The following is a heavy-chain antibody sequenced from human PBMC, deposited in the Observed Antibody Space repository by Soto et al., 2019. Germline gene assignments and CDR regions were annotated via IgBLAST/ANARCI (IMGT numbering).Heavy chain of an antibody. CDR2: LHYSGSV. J-gene: IGHJ6*02. CDR3: VREDDGGDRDYYGLDV. Sequence: QVQLQESGPGLVRPSQTLSLTCTVSGGSISSDHYHWTWIRQTPGKGLEWIGYLHYSGSVYYNPSLQDRVTMSVDTSKNLFSLKLSSVTAADTAVYFCVREDDGGDRDYYGLDVWGQGTTVTVSS. D-gene: IGHD4-17*01. CDR1: GGSISSDHYH. V-gene: IGHV4-30-4*01.